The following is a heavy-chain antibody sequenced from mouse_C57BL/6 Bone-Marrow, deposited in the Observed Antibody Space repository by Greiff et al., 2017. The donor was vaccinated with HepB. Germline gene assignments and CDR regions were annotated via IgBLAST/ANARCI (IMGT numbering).Heavy chain of an antibody. CDR3: ARVHGYSFDY. J-gene: IGHJ2*01. CDR1: GFTFSDYY. CDR2: INYDGSST. D-gene: IGHD2-2*01. V-gene: IGHV5-16*01. Sequence: EVQLQESEGGLVQPGSSMKLSCTASGFTFSDYYMAWVRQVPEKGLEWVANINYDGSSTYYLDSLKSRFIISRDNAKNLLYLQMSSLKSEDTATYYCARVHGYSFDYWGHGTTLTVSS.